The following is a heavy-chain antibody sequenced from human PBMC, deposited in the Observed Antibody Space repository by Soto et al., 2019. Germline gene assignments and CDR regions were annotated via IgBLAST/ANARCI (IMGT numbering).Heavy chain of an antibody. Sequence: PSVNVSCKASCGTFSSYAISWVRQAPGQGLEWMGGIIPIFGTANYAQKFQGRVTITADESTSTAYMELSSLRSEDTAVYYCARAIAVAGLYYFDYWGQGNLVTVSS. J-gene: IGHJ4*02. CDR1: CGTFSSYA. CDR3: ARAIAVAGLYYFDY. V-gene: IGHV1-69*13. CDR2: IIPIFGTA. D-gene: IGHD6-19*01.